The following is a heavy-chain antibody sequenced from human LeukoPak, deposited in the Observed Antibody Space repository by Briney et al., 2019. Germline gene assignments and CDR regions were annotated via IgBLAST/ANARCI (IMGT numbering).Heavy chain of an antibody. J-gene: IGHJ5*02. CDR3: VTDPFFYGSGSGGWNWFNP. D-gene: IGHD3-10*01. V-gene: IGHV1-24*01. CDR2: FDPEDGEA. CDR1: GYTLTELS. Sequence: ASVKVSCKVSGYTLTELSMHWVRHAPGKGLEWMGGFDPEDGEAIYAQKFQGRVTMTEDTSTDTAYMELSSLRSEDTAAYYCVTDPFFYGSGSGGWNWFNPSGQGSLVTVSS.